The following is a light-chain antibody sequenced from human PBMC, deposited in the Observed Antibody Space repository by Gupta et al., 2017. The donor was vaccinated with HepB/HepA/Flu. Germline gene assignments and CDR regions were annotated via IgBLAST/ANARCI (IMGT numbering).Light chain of an antibody. CDR2: KVS. J-gene: IGKJ1*01. CDR1: QSLVHTDGYIY. CDR3: MQGTFWRT. V-gene: IGKV2-30*02. Sequence: EVVMTQSPLSLPVTLGQSASISCKSSQSLVHTDGYIYLNWFHQRPGQSPRRLIYKVSNRDSGVTDRFSGSGAGTDFTLKSSRVEAEDGGVYYCMQGTFWRTFGQGTKVEI.